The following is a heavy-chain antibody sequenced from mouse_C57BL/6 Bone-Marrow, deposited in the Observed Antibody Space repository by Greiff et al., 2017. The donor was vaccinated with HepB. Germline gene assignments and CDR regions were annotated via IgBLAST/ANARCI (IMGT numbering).Heavy chain of an antibody. CDR2: ISDGGSYT. CDR1: GFTFSSYA. CDR3: ARDYYYGSSYYAMDY. V-gene: IGHV5-4*01. Sequence: EVQGVESGGGLVKPGGSLKLSCAASGFTFSSYAMSWVRQTPEKRLEWVATISDGGSYTYYTDNVKGRFTITRDNAKNNLYLQMSHLKSEDTAMYYCARDYYYGSSYYAMDYWGQGTSVTVSS. J-gene: IGHJ4*01. D-gene: IGHD1-1*01.